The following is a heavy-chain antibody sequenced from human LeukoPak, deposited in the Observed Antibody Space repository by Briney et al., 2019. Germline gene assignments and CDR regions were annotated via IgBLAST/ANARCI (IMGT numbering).Heavy chain of an antibody. Sequence: SETLSLTCAVYGGSFSGYYWSWIRQPPGKGLEWIGYIYYSGSTNYNPSLKSRVTISVDTSKNQFSLKLSSVTAADTAVYYCARSSGSYSYFDYWGQGTLVTVSS. D-gene: IGHD1-26*01. J-gene: IGHJ4*02. CDR2: IYYSGST. CDR1: GGSFSGYY. CDR3: ARSSGSYSYFDY. V-gene: IGHV4-59*01.